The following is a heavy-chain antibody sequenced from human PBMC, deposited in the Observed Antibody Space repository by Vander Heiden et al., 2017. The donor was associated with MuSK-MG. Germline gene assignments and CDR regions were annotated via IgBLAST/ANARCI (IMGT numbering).Heavy chain of an antibody. V-gene: IGHV3-66*04. Sequence: EVQLVESGGGLVQPGGSLRLSCAASGFSVSNNYMSWVRQAPGKGLEWVSMVYSGGTPFFVDYVKGRCTISRDTSNNSLYLQMLSLSVEDTAVDDGAGLLSSPQAIDHWGQG. D-gene: IGHD1-26*01. CDR1: GFSVSNNY. CDR3: AGLLSSPQAIDH. CDR2: VYSGGTP. J-gene: IGHJ5*02.